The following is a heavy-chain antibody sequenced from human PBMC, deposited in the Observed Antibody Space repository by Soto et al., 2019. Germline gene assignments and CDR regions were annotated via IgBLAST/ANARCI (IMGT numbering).Heavy chain of an antibody. CDR2: ISYDGSNK. CDR3: AKDGFVDY. CDR1: GFTFSSYG. J-gene: IGHJ4*02. Sequence: PGGSLRLSCAASGFTFSSYGMHWVRQAPGKGLEWVAVISYDGSNKYYADSVKGRFTISRDNSKNTLYLQMNSLRAEDTAVYYCAKDGFVDYWGQGTLVTVSS. V-gene: IGHV3-30*18. D-gene: IGHD5-12*01.